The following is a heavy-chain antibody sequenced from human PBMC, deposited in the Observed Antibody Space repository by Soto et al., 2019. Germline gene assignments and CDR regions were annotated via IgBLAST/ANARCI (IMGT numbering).Heavy chain of an antibody. CDR2: ISAYNGNT. CDR1: GYTFTSYG. CDR3: ARYGSSGYGGIATWFDP. J-gene: IGHJ5*02. Sequence: QVQLVQSGAEVKKPGASVKVSCKASGYTFTSYGISWVRQAPGQGLEWMGWISAYNGNTNYAQKLQGRVTMTTDTATGTAYMERRSRRSDDPAVYYCARYGSSGYGGIATWFDPWGQGTLVTVSS. D-gene: IGHD6-13*01. V-gene: IGHV1-18*01.